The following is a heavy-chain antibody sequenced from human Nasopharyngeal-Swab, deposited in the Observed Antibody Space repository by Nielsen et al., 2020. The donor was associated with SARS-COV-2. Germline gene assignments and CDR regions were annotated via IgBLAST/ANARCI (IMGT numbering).Heavy chain of an antibody. CDR1: GYTFTSYD. CDR3: ARGRKITMIVVVIPTHYYYMDV. D-gene: IGHD3-22*01. CDR2: MNPNSGNT. Sequence: ASVKVSCKASGYTFTSYDINWVRQATGQGLEWMGWMNPNSGNTGYAQKFQGRVTMTRNTSISTAYMELSSRRSEETAVYYCARGRKITMIVVVIPTHYYYMDVWGKGTTVTVSS. J-gene: IGHJ6*03. V-gene: IGHV1-8*01.